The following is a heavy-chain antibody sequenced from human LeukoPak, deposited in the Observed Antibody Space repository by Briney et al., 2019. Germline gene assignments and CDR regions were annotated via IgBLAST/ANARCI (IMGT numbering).Heavy chain of an antibody. Sequence: GGSLRLSCAASGFTFSSYSMNWVRQAPGKGLEWVSYISSSSSTIYYADSVKGRFTISRDNAKNSLYLQMNSLRAEDTAVYYCARDPVDSQQWLVRGAFDIWGQGTMVTVSS. D-gene: IGHD6-19*01. CDR2: ISSSSSTI. V-gene: IGHV3-48*04. J-gene: IGHJ3*02. CDR1: GFTFSSYS. CDR3: ARDPVDSQQWLVRGAFDI.